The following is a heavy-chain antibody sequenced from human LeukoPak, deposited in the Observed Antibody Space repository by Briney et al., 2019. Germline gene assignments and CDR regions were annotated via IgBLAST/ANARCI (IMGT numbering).Heavy chain of an antibody. CDR2: IYSGGGT. CDR3: ARGPASAGRRPAY. J-gene: IGHJ4*02. V-gene: IGHV3-66*01. D-gene: IGHD6-13*01. Sequence: PGGSLRLSCAASGFIVSSNYMTWVRQAPGKGLEWVSVIYSGGGTYYADSVKGRFTISRDNSKNTLYLQMNSLRAEDTAVYYCARGPASAGRRPAYWGQGTLVTVSS. CDR1: GFIVSSNY.